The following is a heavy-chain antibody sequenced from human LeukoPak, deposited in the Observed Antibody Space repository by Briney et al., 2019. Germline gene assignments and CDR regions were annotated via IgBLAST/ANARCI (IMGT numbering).Heavy chain of an antibody. V-gene: IGHV3-48*03. J-gene: IGHJ6*04. CDR3: ARFTGYYYYYGMDV. CDR2: ISSSGSTI. CDR1: GFTLSSYE. D-gene: IGHD1-14*01. Sequence: GGSLRLSCAASGFTLSSYEMNWVRQAPGKGLEWVSYISSSGSTIYYADSVKGRFTISRDNAKNSLYLQMNSLRAEDTAVYYCARFTGYYYYYGMDVWGKGTTVTVSS.